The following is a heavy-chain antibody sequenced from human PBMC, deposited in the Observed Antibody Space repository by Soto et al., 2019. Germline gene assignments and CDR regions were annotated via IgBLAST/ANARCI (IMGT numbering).Heavy chain of an antibody. Sequence: QVQLVQSGAEVKKPGASVKVSCKASGYSFAGYLLHWVRQAPGQGLEWMGWINTDSGDTKYARKFQGRVTMTRDTSTSTGYMELSSLRSDDMAVYHCTRGTGFWSGYYRYYGMDVWGQGTTVTVSS. J-gene: IGHJ6*02. CDR3: TRGTGFWSGYYRYYGMDV. CDR1: GYSFAGYL. CDR2: INTDSGDT. V-gene: IGHV1-2*02. D-gene: IGHD3-3*01.